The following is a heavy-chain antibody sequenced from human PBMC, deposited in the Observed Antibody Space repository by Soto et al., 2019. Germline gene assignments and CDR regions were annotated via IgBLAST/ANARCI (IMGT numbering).Heavy chain of an antibody. D-gene: IGHD1-1*01. Sequence: QVQMVQSGAEVKKPGSSVKVSCKASGGTFNSYAISWVRQAPGQGLEWMGGIIPILGTANYGHKFQGRVTITADESTSTADMELSSLRSEDTAVYYCAGRTGTTAEPRYYGMDVWGQGTTVTVSS. CDR3: AGRTGTTAEPRYYGMDV. V-gene: IGHV1-69*11. CDR1: GGTFNSYA. J-gene: IGHJ6*02. CDR2: IIPILGTA.